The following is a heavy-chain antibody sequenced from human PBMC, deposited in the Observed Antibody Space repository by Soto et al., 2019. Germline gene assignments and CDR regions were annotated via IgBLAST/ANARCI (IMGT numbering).Heavy chain of an antibody. V-gene: IGHV4-34*01. D-gene: IGHD3-3*01. Sequence: SETLSLTCAVYGGSFSGYYWSWIRQPPGKGLEWIGEINQSGNTNYNPSLKSRVTISIDTSKNQFSLKLTSVTAADTAVYYCARGTLRNWFDPWGQGTLATV. CDR3: ARGTLRNWFDP. CDR2: INQSGNT. J-gene: IGHJ5*02. CDR1: GGSFSGYY.